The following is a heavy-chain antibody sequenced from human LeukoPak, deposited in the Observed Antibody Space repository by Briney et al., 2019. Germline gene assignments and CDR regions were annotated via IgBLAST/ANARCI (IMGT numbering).Heavy chain of an antibody. CDR3: ARDSMEWLYYYYYMDV. D-gene: IGHD3-3*01. J-gene: IGHJ6*03. V-gene: IGHV4-34*01. CDR1: GGSFSGYY. CDR2: INHSGST. Sequence: SETLSLTCAVYGGSFSGYYWSWIRQPPGKGLEWIGEINHSGSTNCNPSLKSRVTMSVDTSKNQFSLKLSSVTAADTAVYYCARDSMEWLYYYYYMDVWGKGTTVTVSS.